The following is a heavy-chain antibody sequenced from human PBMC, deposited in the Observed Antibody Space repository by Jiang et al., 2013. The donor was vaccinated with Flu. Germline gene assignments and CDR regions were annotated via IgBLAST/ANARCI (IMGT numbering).Heavy chain of an antibody. J-gene: IGHJ6*02. CDR3: ARDLRCTSTSCYVDYYYGMDV. Sequence: VQLLESGGGLVQPGGSLRLSCAASGFTFSTYSMNWVRQAPGKGLEWVSYISRSSSAIYYADSVKGRFTISRDNARNSLYLQMNSLRDEDTAVYYCARDLRCTSTSCYVDYYYGMDVVGP. CDR1: GFTFSTYS. V-gene: IGHV3-48*02. D-gene: IGHD2-2*01. CDR2: ISRSSSAI.